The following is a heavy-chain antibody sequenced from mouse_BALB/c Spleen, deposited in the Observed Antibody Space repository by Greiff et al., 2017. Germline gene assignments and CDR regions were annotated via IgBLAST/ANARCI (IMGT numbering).Heavy chain of an antibody. CDR2: ISYSGST. J-gene: IGHJ4*01. D-gene: IGHD3-1*01. V-gene: IGHV3-2*02. Sequence: EVKVEESGPGLVKPSQSLSLTCTVTGYSITSDYAWNWIRQFPGNKLEWMGYISYSGSTSYNPSLKSRISITRDTSKNQFFLQLNSVTTEDTATYYCARTARAYYYAMDYWGQGTSVTVSS. CDR3: ARTARAYYYAMDY. CDR1: GYSITSDYA.